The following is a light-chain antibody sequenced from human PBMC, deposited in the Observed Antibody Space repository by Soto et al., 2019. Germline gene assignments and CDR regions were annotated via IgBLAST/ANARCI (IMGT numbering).Light chain of an antibody. CDR3: CSYAGTYTGV. V-gene: IGLV2-11*01. CDR2: DVN. CDR1: SSDVGRYSY. Sequence: QSALTQPRSVSGSPGQSVSISCTGTSSDVGRYSYVSWYQQHPGKAPKLMIYDVNERPSGVPDRFSGSKSRNTASLTISGLQAEDEADYYCCSYAGTYTGVFGTGTKVTVL. J-gene: IGLJ1*01.